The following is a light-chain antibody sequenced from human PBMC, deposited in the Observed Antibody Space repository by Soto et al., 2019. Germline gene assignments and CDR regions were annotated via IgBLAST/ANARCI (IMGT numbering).Light chain of an antibody. Sequence: EIVMTQSPATLSVSPGERVTLSCRASQSISVNLAWYQQKPGQAPRLLIYGASTRAAGVPARFRGSGSGTEFTLTISSLQSEDFAVYYCHQYNLWPPWTFGQGTKVEVK. CDR2: GAS. V-gene: IGKV3-15*01. J-gene: IGKJ1*01. CDR3: HQYNLWPPWT. CDR1: QSISVN.